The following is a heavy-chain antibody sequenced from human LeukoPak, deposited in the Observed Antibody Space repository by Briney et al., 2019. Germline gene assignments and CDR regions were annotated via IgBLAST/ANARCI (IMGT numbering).Heavy chain of an antibody. Sequence: PGGSLRLSCAASGFTFSGYAMSWVRQAPGKGLEWVSSISGSGGSTYYADSVKGRFTISRDNSKNTVHLQMNSLRAEDTAVYYCAGNTFDYNSGGFSGWGQGTLVTVSS. D-gene: IGHD3-10*01. J-gene: IGHJ4*02. CDR1: GFTFSGYA. CDR3: AGNTFDYNSGGFSG. CDR2: ISGSGGST. V-gene: IGHV3-23*01.